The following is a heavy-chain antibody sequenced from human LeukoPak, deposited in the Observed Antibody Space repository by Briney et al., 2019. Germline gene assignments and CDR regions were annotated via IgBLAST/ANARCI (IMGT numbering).Heavy chain of an antibody. D-gene: IGHD3-16*02. CDR1: GYTFSHYS. J-gene: IGHJ3*02. V-gene: IGHV3-21*01. Sequence: GGSLRLSCAASGYTFSHYSVNWVRQAPGKGLEWVSSISSTSDYIYYADAVKGRFTISRDNTKSSLYLQMNSLRAEDTAVYYCVSGNDPDSTWENYRLDAFDIWGQGTTVIVSS. CDR2: ISSTSDYI. CDR3: VSGNDPDSTWENYRLDAFDI.